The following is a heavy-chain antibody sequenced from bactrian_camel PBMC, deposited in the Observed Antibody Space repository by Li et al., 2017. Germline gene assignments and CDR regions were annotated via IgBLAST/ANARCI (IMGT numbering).Heavy chain of an antibody. CDR2: IDSDGIA. Sequence: VQLVESGGGLVQPGGSLRLSCAASGFTFSDYTMTWVRQAPGKEREGVAAIDSDGIASYADPVKGRFTISKDNAKNTLFLQMDNLQPEDTAVYYCAARPVNTRACVAGGRYEFGYWGQGTQVTVS. J-gene: IGHJ4*01. V-gene: IGHV3S42*01. CDR1: GFTFSDYT. CDR3: AARPVNTRACVAGGRYEFGY. D-gene: IGHD1*01.